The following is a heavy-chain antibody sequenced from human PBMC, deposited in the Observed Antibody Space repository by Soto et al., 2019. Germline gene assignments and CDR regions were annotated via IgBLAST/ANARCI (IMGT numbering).Heavy chain of an antibody. CDR2: ISSTTNYI. CDR1: GFTFTRYS. J-gene: IGHJ4*02. CDR3: ARESEDLTSNFDY. Sequence: PGGSLRLSCAASGFTFTRYSMNWVRQAPGKGLEWVSSISSTTNYIYYADSMKGRFTVSRDNAKNSVYLEMNSLSAEDTAVYYCARESEDLTSNFDYCGPGTLLTVSS. V-gene: IGHV3-21*01.